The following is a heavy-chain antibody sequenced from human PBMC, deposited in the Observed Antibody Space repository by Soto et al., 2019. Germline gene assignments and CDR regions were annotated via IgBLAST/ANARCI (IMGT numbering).Heavy chain of an antibody. CDR2: ISGSGGST. D-gene: IGHD3-3*01. CDR1: GFTFSSYA. CDR3: ATGRSSGQSYDFWSGYFLSGMDV. V-gene: IGHV3-23*01. J-gene: IGHJ6*02. Sequence: GGSLRLSCAASGFTFSSYAMSWVRQAPGKGLEWVSAISGSGGSTYYADSVKGRFTISRDNSKNTLYLQMNSLRAEDTAVYYCATGRSSGQSYDFWSGYFLSGMDVWGQGTTVTVSS.